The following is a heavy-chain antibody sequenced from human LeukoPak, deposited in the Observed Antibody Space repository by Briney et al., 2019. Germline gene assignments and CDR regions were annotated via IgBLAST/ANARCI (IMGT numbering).Heavy chain of an antibody. J-gene: IGHJ5*02. CDR2: INPKNGDT. CDR3: GRGIQSFDP. V-gene: IGHV1-2*06. CDR1: GYTFTAYY. Sequence: GASVKVSCKASGYTFTAYYIHWVRQAPGQGLEWMGRINPKNGDTSYAQKFQDRVTMTRDTSMSAAYMEISRLTYDDTAVYYCGRGIQSFDPWGQGTLVTVSS.